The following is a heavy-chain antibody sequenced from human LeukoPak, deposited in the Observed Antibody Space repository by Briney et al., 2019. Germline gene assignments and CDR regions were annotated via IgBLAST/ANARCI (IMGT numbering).Heavy chain of an antibody. Sequence: VKVSCKVSGYTLTELSMHWVRQAPGKGLEWMGGFDPEDGETIYAQKFQGRVTMTEDTSTDTAYMELSSLRSEDTAVYYCATPNDYGDQAPFDYWGQGTLVTVSS. CDR1: GYTLTELS. V-gene: IGHV1-24*01. J-gene: IGHJ4*02. CDR2: FDPEDGET. CDR3: ATPNDYGDQAPFDY. D-gene: IGHD4-17*01.